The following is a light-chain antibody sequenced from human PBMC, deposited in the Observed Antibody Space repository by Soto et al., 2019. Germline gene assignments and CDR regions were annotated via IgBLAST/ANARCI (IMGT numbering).Light chain of an antibody. CDR3: QQYYSDPYS. CDR2: AAS. Sequence: AIRMTQSPSSFSASTGVRVTITCRASQGISSYLAWYQQKPGKAPKLLIYAASTLQSGVPSRFSGSGSGTDFTLTISCLQSEDCATYYCQQYYSDPYSFGQGTKLEIK. J-gene: IGKJ2*01. CDR1: QGISSY. V-gene: IGKV1-8*01.